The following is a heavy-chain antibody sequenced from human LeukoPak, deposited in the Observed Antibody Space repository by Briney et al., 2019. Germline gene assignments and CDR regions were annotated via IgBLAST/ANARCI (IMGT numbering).Heavy chain of an antibody. CDR3: ARRHASTAPGASLQLFDY. J-gene: IGHJ4*02. CDR1: GYTFTSYG. D-gene: IGHD5-18*01. Sequence: EASVKVSCKASGYTFTSYGISWVRQAPGQGLEWMGWISAYNGNTNYAQKLQGRVTMTTDTSTSTAYMELRSLRSDDTAVYYCARRHASTAPGASLQLFDYWGQGTLVTFSS. CDR2: ISAYNGNT. V-gene: IGHV1-18*01.